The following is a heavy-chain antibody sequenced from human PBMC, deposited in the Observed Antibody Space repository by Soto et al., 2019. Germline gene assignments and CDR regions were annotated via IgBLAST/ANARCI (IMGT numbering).Heavy chain of an antibody. J-gene: IGHJ5*02. CDR3: ASSGSYLYNWFDP. D-gene: IGHD1-26*01. CDR1: GGSSSSYY. CDR2: IYYSGST. V-gene: IGHV4-59*01. Sequence: LETLSLTCTVSGGSSSSYYWSWIRQPPGKGLEWIGYIYYSGSTNYNPSLKSRVTISVDTSKNQFSLKLNSVTAADTAVYYCASSGSYLYNWFDPWGQGTLVTVSS.